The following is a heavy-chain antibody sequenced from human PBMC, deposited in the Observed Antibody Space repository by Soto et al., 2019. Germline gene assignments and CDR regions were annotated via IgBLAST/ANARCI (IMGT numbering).Heavy chain of an antibody. V-gene: IGHV4-31*03. J-gene: IGHJ4*02. CDR3: ARWVEVSLDYFDA. CDR2: IYHSGRT. CDR1: GGFISNGYYY. D-gene: IGHD2-15*01. Sequence: QVQLQESGPGLVKPSQTLSLTCTVAGGFISNGYYYWSWVRQNPGKGLEWIGHIYHSGRTYYNPSLKSRVTISVDTSKNQFSLNLSSVAAADTAVYYCARWVEVSLDYFDAWGQGTPVTVSS.